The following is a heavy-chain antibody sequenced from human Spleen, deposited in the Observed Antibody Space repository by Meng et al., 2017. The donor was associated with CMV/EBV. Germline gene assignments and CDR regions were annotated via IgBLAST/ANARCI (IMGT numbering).Heavy chain of an antibody. J-gene: IGHJ4*02. CDR3: ARGSGSIGY. D-gene: IGHD1-26*01. CDR2: IKQDGSEK. V-gene: IGHV3-7*04. Sequence: GESLKISCAASGFTFSSYSMNWVRQAPGKGLEWVANIKQDGSEKYYVDSVKGRFTISRDNAKNSLYLQMNSLRAEDTAVYYCARGSGSIGYWGQGTQVTVSS. CDR1: GFTFSSYS.